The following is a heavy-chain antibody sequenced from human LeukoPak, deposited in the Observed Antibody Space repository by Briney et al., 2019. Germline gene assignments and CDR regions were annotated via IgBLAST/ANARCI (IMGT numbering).Heavy chain of an antibody. J-gene: IGHJ4*02. CDR3: AKRVSGTTFY. D-gene: IGHD1-1*01. Sequence: GGSLRLSCAASGFTFSSYVMSWVRLAPGKGLEWVSAISGSGATTYYADSVKGRFTISRDNSKNTLYLHMNSLRAEDTAVYYCAKRVSGTTFYWGQGTLVTVSS. CDR1: GFTFSSYV. CDR2: ISGSGATT. V-gene: IGHV3-23*01.